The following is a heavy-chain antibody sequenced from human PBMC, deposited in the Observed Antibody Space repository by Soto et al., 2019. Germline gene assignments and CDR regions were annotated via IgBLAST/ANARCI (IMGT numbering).Heavy chain of an antibody. CDR3: ARVSGSYYYGMDV. V-gene: IGHV4-4*02. J-gene: IGHJ6*02. CDR1: GGSISSNW. D-gene: IGHD1-26*01. Sequence: SETLSLTCAVSGGSISSNWWSWVRQPPGKGLEWIGEIYHSGSTNYNPSLKSRVTISVDKSKNQFSLKLSSVTAADTAVYYCARVSGSYYYGMDVWGQGTTVTVSS. CDR2: IYHSGST.